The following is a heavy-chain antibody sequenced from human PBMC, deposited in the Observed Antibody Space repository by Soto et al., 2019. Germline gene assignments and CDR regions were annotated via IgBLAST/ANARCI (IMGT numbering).Heavy chain of an antibody. CDR1: GDSISDTIYY. CDR2: IHYSGTT. J-gene: IGHJ4*02. Sequence: PSETLSLTCRVSGDSISDTIYYWGWVRQSPGKGLEWIGSIHYSGTTQFHPSLKTRVTISVDTSKNEFSLRLRSVTAANKAVKFCARHLKAGAAGMVYWGQGLPVPVSS. V-gene: IGHV4-39*01. D-gene: IGHD6-19*01. CDR3: ARHLKAGAAGMVY.